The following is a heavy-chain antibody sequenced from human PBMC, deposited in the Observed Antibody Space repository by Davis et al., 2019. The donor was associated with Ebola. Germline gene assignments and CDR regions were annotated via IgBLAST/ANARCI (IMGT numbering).Heavy chain of an antibody. J-gene: IGHJ3*02. D-gene: IGHD1-26*01. CDR3: AKTRSYDAFDI. Sequence: PGGSLRLSCVASGFTFDDYAMHWVRQAPGKGLEWVSLISGDGGSTYYADSVKGRFTISRDNSKNTLYLQMNSLRAEDTAVYYCAKTRSYDAFDIWGQGTMVTVSS. V-gene: IGHV3-43*02. CDR1: GFTFDDYA. CDR2: ISGDGGST.